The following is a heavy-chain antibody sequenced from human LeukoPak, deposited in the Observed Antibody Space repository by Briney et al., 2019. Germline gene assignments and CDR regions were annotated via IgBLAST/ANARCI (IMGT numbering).Heavy chain of an antibody. V-gene: IGHV3-30*03. J-gene: IGHJ5*02. D-gene: IGHD6-19*01. CDR2: ISYDGSNK. Sequence: PGGSLRLSCAASGFTFSSYGMHWVRQAPGKGLEWVAVISYDGSNKYYADSVKGRFTISRDNSKNTLYLQMNSLRAEDTAVYYCARKQWLNSWGQGTRAIVSS. CDR1: GFTFSSYG. CDR3: ARKQWLNS.